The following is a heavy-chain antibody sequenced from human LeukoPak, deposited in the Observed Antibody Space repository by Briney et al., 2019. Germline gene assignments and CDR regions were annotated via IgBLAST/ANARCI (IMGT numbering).Heavy chain of an antibody. CDR1: VYTFTSYG. J-gene: IGHJ5*02. Sequence: GASVKVSCKASVYTFTSYGIIWVRQAPGQGLEWMGWISAYNGNTNYAQKLQGRVTMTTDTSTSTAYMELRSLRSDDTAVYYCARDRHMVRGVINWFDPWGQGTLVTVSS. V-gene: IGHV1-18*01. D-gene: IGHD3-10*01. CDR3: ARDRHMVRGVINWFDP. CDR2: ISAYNGNT.